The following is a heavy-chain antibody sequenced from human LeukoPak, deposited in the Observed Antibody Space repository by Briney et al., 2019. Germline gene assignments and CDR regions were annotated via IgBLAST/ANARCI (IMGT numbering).Heavy chain of an antibody. Sequence: GGSLRLSCAASGFTLSSYAMSWVRQTPGKGLECVSAISASGGSTYYADSVKGRFTIPSDKSNKPLSLQMNSLRDEDTAVYYCARGVALYFYYGRDVWGQGTTVSVSS. CDR3: ARGVALYFYYGRDV. J-gene: IGHJ6*01. V-gene: IGHV3-23*01. CDR1: GFTLSSYA. CDR2: ISASGGST.